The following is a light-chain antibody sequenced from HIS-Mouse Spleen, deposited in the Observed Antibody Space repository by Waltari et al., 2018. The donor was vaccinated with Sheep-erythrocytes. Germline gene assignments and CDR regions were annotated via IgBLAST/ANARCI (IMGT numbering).Light chain of an antibody. V-gene: IGLV3-1*01. CDR3: QAWDSSTAVV. J-gene: IGLJ2*01. CDR2: QDS. Sequence: SYELTQPPSVSVSPGQTASITCSGDKLGDKYACWYQQKPGQSPVLVIYQDSKRPSGITERFSGSNSGNTATLTISGTQAMDGADYYCQAWDSSTAVVFGGGTKLTVL. CDR1: KLGDKY.